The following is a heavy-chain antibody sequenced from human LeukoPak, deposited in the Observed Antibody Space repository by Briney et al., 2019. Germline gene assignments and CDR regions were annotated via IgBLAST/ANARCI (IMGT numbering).Heavy chain of an antibody. CDR1: GFIFSSYS. Sequence: PGGSLRLSCAASGFIFSSYSMNWVRQAPGKGLEWVSSISSSSSYIYYADSVKGRFTISRDNAKNSLYLQMNSLRAEDTAVYYCARDHTDIAAAYYYYYMDVWGKGTTVTVSS. J-gene: IGHJ6*03. D-gene: IGHD6-6*01. CDR2: ISSSSSYI. CDR3: ARDHTDIAAAYYYYYMDV. V-gene: IGHV3-21*01.